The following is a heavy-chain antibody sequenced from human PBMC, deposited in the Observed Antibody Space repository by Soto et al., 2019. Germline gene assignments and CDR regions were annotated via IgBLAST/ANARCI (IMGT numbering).Heavy chain of an antibody. V-gene: IGHV4-38-2*01. J-gene: IGHJ5*02. CDR2: IYHSGST. Sequence: SETLSLTCAVSGYSISSGYYGGWIRQPPGKGLEWIGSIYHSGSTYYNPSLKSRVTISVDTSKNQFSLKLSSVTAADTAVYYCARVDSSGPGHWFDPWGQGTLVTVSS. CDR3: ARVDSSGPGHWFDP. CDR1: GYSISSGYY. D-gene: IGHD6-19*01.